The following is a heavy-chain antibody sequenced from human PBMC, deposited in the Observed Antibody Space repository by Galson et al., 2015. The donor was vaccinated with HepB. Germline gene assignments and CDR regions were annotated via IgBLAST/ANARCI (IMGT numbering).Heavy chain of an antibody. CDR1: GYTFTNYG. CDR3: ARLIAVAGTHYYYYGMDV. D-gene: IGHD6-19*01. Sequence: SVKVSCKASGYTFTNYGISWVRQAPGQGLEWMGWISAYNGNTNYAQKLQGRVTMTTDTSMSTAYMELRSLRSDDTAVYYCARLIAVAGTHYYYYGMDVWGQGTTVTVSS. J-gene: IGHJ6*02. V-gene: IGHV1-18*04. CDR2: ISAYNGNT.